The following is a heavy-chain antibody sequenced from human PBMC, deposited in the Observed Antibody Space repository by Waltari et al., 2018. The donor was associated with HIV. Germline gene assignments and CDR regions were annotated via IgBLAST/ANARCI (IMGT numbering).Heavy chain of an antibody. CDR1: GYTLTEFS. CDR2: FAPKDGET. CDR3: ATTYGSGSYRNDAFDI. V-gene: IGHV1-24*01. D-gene: IGHD3-10*01. J-gene: IGHJ3*02. Sequence: QVQLVQSGAEVKNPGASVKISCKVSGYTLTEFSMHWVRQAPGKGLEWMGGFAPKDGETNYAQKFQGRVTMTEDTSTDTAYMELSSLRSEDTAVYYCATTYGSGSYRNDAFDIWGQGTMVTVSS.